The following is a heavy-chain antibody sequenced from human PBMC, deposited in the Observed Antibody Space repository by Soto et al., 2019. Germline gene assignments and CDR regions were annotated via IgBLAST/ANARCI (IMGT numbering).Heavy chain of an antibody. V-gene: IGHV4-59*01. D-gene: IGHD3-22*01. CDR3: ARIDYYDSSGPEWYFDY. Sequence: PSETLSLTCTVSGGSISSYYWSWIRQPPGKGLEWIGYIYYSGSTNYNPSLKSRVTISVDTSKNQFSLKLSSVTAADTAVYYCARIDYYDSSGPEWYFDYWGQGTLVTVSS. CDR1: GGSISSYY. J-gene: IGHJ4*02. CDR2: IYYSGST.